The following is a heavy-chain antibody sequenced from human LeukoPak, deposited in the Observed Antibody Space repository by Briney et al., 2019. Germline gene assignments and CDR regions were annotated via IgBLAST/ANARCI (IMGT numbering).Heavy chain of an antibody. V-gene: IGHV3-30-3*01. D-gene: IGHD3-9*01. Sequence: GGSLRLSCAASGFTFSSYAMHWVRQAPGKGLEWVAVISYDGSNKYYADSVKGRFTISRDNSKNTLYLQMNSLRAEDTAVYYCARGNILTADGDFDYWGQGTLVTVSS. J-gene: IGHJ4*02. CDR1: GFTFSSYA. CDR3: ARGNILTADGDFDY. CDR2: ISYDGSNK.